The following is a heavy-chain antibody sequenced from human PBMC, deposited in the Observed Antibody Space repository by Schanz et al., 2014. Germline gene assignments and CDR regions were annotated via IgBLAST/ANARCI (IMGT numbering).Heavy chain of an antibody. CDR2: VSRSTPDI. Sequence: EVHLLESGGGLVPPGGSLRLSCAASGFTFSSYSMNWVRQAPGKGLEWVSYVSRSTPDIYYADSVKGRFTISRDNAKNSLYLQMNSLRAEDTALYYCARDRRNADLDYWGQGTLVTVSS. D-gene: IGHD1-1*01. V-gene: IGHV3-48*01. CDR3: ARDRRNADLDY. J-gene: IGHJ4*02. CDR1: GFTFSSYS.